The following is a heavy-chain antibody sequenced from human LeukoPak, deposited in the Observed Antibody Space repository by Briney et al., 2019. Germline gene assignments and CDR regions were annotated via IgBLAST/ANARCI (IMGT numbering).Heavy chain of an antibody. CDR2: ISYSGTSP. CDR3: AKGSSVLPNALDL. Sequence: GGSLRLSCAASGFRFDRYAMTWVRQAPGKRLEWVSAISYSGTSPYYGDSVKGRFTISRDNSKNTVYLQMNSLRDEDTALYYCAKGSSVLPNALDLWGQGTMVTVSS. D-gene: IGHD4/OR15-4a*01. CDR1: GFRFDRYA. J-gene: IGHJ3*01. V-gene: IGHV3-23*05.